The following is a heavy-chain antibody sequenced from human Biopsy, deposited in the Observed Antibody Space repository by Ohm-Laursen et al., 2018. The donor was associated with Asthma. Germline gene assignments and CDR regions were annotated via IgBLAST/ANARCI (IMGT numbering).Heavy chain of an antibody. Sequence: ASVKVSCKTSGYNFISFAIHWVRQAPGQRLEWMGWVNTGNGDTKYSQKFQGGVTITRDTSASTAYMELRSLRSEDTATYYCARTYYDFLTGQVKDVFGVWGQGTMVTVSS. CDR3: ARTYYDFLTGQVKDVFGV. CDR1: GYNFISFA. D-gene: IGHD3-9*01. V-gene: IGHV1-3*04. J-gene: IGHJ3*01. CDR2: VNTGNGDT.